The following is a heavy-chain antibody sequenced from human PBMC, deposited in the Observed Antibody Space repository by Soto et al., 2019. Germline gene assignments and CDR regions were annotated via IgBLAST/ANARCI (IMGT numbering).Heavy chain of an antibody. Sequence: GGSLRLSCAASGFTFSSYWMSWVRQAPGKGLEWVANIKQDGSEKYYVDSVKGRFTISRDNAKNSLYLQMNSLRAEDTAVYYCARVGDGGYSSSWFLYYYYYYMDVWGKGTTVTVSS. CDR3: ARVGDGGYSSSWFLYYYYYYMDV. CDR2: IKQDGSEK. V-gene: IGHV3-7*01. CDR1: GFTFSSYW. D-gene: IGHD6-13*01. J-gene: IGHJ6*03.